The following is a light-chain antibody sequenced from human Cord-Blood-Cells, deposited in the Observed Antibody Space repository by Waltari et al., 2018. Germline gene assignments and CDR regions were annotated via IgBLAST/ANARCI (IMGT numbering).Light chain of an antibody. CDR3: CSYAGSSYVV. Sequence: QSALTQPASVSGSPGQSITISCTGTSSDVGSYNLVSWYQQHPGKPPKLMIYEGSKRPSGVSNRFSGSKSGNMASLTISGLQAEDEADYYCCSYAGSSYVVFGGGTKLTVL. CDR2: EGS. V-gene: IGLV2-23*01. J-gene: IGLJ2*01. CDR1: SSDVGSYNL.